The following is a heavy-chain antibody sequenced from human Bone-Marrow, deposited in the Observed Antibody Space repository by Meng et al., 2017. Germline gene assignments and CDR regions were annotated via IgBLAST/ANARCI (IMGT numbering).Heavy chain of an antibody. CDR1: GGSISSGGYY. V-gene: IGHV4-31*01. D-gene: IGHD4-17*01. Sequence: QVRLRESGPGLVKPSQTLSLTCTVSGGSISSGGYYWSWIRQHPGKGLEWIGYIYYSGTTYYNPSLSSLVTISVDTSKNQFSLNLSSVTAADTAVYYCASMTTVTVDYYFDYWGQGTLVTRLL. CDR2: IYYSGTT. CDR3: ASMTTVTVDYYFDY. J-gene: IGHJ4*02.